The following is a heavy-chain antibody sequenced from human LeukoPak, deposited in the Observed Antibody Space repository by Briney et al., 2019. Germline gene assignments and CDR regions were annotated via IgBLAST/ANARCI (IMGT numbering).Heavy chain of an antibody. V-gene: IGHV4-4*09. Sequence: SETLSLTCTVSGGSISSYYWSWIRQPPGKGLEWIGYIYTSGSTNYNPSLKSRVTISVDTSKNQFSLKLSSVTAADTAVYYCARHAKDWRGSYHPEDAFDIWGQGTMVTVSS. D-gene: IGHD1-26*01. CDR2: IYTSGST. CDR3: ARHAKDWRGSYHPEDAFDI. J-gene: IGHJ3*02. CDR1: GGSISSYY.